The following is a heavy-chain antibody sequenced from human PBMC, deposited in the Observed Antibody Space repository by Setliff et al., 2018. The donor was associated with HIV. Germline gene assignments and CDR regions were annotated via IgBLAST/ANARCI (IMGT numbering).Heavy chain of an antibody. D-gene: IGHD6-13*01. CDR2: IYHTGST. CDR1: GGSINSTSYY. CDR3: ASELQGHSSSWPNY. Sequence: SETLSLTCTVSGGSINSTSYYWGWIRQPPGNGLEWIGSIYHTGSTYYKPSLKSRVTISVDTSKTQFSLKLSSVTAADTAVYYCASELQGHSSSWPNYWGQGTLVTVSS. J-gene: IGHJ4*02. V-gene: IGHV4-39*07.